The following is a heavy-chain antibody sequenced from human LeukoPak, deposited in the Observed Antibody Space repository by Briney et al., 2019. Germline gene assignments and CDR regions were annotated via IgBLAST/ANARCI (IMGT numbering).Heavy chain of an antibody. J-gene: IGHJ4*02. CDR2: IYHSGST. CDR3: ARWIGNYFDY. CDR1: GYSISSGYY. D-gene: IGHD1-26*01. Sequence: PSETLSLTCTVSGYSISSGYYWGWIRPPPGKGLEWIGSIYHSGSTYYNPSLKSRVTISVDTSKNQFSLKLSSVTAADTAVYYCARWIGNYFDYWGQGTLVTVSS. V-gene: IGHV4-38-2*02.